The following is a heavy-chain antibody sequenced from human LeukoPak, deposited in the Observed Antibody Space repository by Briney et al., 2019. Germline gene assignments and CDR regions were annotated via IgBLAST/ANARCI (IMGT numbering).Heavy chain of an antibody. J-gene: IGHJ4*02. CDR3: ARDQVGAAGYYFDY. Sequence: GGSLKLSCAASGFSFDDYGMSWVRQAPGKGLEGVCGVNWNGGSTGYADPVKGRFTISRDNATNSLYLQMNRLRAEDTALYYCARDQVGAAGYYFDYWGQGTLVTVSS. D-gene: IGHD1-26*01. V-gene: IGHV3-20*04. CDR1: GFSFDDYG. CDR2: VNWNGGST.